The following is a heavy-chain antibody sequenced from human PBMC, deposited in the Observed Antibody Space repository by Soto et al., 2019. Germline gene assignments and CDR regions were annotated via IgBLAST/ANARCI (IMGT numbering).Heavy chain of an antibody. D-gene: IGHD2-2*01. CDR2: ISGSGGST. J-gene: IGHJ4*02. Sequence: GGSLRLSCAASGFTFSSYAMSWVRQAPGKGLEWVSAISGSGGSTYYADSVKGRFTISRDNSKNTLYLQMNSLRAEDTAVYYCARLSHIVVVPAAMCDYWGQGTLVTVSS. CDR1: GFTFSSYA. CDR3: ARLSHIVVVPAAMCDY. V-gene: IGHV3-23*01.